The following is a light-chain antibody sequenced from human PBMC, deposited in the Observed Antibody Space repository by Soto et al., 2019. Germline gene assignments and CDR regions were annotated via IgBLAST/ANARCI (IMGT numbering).Light chain of an antibody. Sequence: VVVTQSPSILSVSPKDQVSLSCWAKQTSSNMLAWYQQKPGQAPRLLIYAASTRATGVSARFSGSGSGTEFTLTISSLQSEDFTIYYCQYYNNSPATFGRGTKVDIK. CDR3: QYYNNSPAT. J-gene: IGKJ4*01. CDR2: AAS. V-gene: IGKV3-15*01. CDR1: QTSSNM.